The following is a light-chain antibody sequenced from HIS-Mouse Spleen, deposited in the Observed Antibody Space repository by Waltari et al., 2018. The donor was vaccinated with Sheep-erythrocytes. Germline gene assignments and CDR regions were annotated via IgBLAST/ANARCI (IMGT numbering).Light chain of an antibody. Sequence: SSELTQPPSVSVSPGQPAGITCPGKKWGDKLACGSQQKQGQSPVLVIYQDTKRPSGIPERFSGSNSGNTATLTISGTQAMDEADYYCQAWDSSIVVFGGGTKLTVL. CDR3: QAWDSSIVV. CDR2: QDT. J-gene: IGLJ2*01. CDR1: KWGDKL. V-gene: IGLV3-1*01.